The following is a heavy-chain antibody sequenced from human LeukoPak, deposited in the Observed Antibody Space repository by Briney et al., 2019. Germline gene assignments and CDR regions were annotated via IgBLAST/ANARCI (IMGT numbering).Heavy chain of an antibody. V-gene: IGHV4-61*02. CDR2: IYTSGST. CDR3: ARATYSGYDWDFDY. J-gene: IGHJ4*02. D-gene: IGHD5-12*01. Sequence: SETLSLTCTVSGGSISSGSYYWSWIRQPAGRGLGWNGRIYTSGSTNYNPSLKSRVTMSVDTSTNLFSLKLSSVTAADTAVYCGARATYSGYDWDFDYWGQGTLVTVSS. CDR1: GGSISSGSYY.